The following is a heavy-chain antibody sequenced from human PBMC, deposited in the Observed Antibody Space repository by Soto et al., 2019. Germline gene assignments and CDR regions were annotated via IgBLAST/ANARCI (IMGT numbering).Heavy chain of an antibody. CDR2: SSNSGSFT. V-gene: IGHV3-11*06. D-gene: IGHD6-19*01. CDR1: GFTFSYHD. J-gene: IGHJ4*02. CDR3: AKGDIAVAH. Sequence: TGGSLGLCCAASGFTFSYHDMSWIRQAPGKGLEWIGYSSNSGSFTRYADSVKGRFTISRDNSKNTLYLQMNSLRAEDTDVYYCAKGDIAVAHWGQGTLVTVSS.